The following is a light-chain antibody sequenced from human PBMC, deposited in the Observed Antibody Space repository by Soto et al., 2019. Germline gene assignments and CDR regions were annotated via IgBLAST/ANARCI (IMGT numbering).Light chain of an antibody. CDR3: QQTFSAPEGIT. J-gene: IGKJ5*01. CDR2: AAS. CDR1: QSVSHY. Sequence: DIQMTQSPSSLSASVGDRGTITCRASQSVSHYLNWYQQRPGKAPKVLIYAASGLQSGVPSRFSGSGSGAEFTLTISSLQPEDFGTYYCQQTFSAPEGITFGQGTRLEIK. V-gene: IGKV1-39*01.